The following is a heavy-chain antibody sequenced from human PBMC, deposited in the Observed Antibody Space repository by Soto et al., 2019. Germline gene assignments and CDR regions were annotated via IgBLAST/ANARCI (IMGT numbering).Heavy chain of an antibody. CDR1: GYTFTNYA. Sequence: QVQLVQSGAEEKKPGASVKVSCKASGYTFTNYAMHWVRQAPGQRLEWMGWINACNGNTKYSQKFQGRVTITRDTSASTAYMELSSLRSEDTAVYYCARGGEPIDYWGQGTLVTVSS. V-gene: IGHV1-3*05. J-gene: IGHJ4*02. CDR2: INACNGNT. CDR3: ARGGEPIDY. D-gene: IGHD2-21*01.